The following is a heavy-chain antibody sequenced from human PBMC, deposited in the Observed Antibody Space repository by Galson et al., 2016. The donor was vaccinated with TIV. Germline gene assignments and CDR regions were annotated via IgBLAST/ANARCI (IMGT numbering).Heavy chain of an antibody. CDR3: AKVPSSGFSYYYGIDV. D-gene: IGHD6-19*01. CDR1: GFTFSTYE. V-gene: IGHV3-48*03. Sequence: SLRLSCAVSGFTFSTYEMNWVRQAPGKGLEWVSYISRSGATIFYADSVKGRFTISRDNSKKMLYLQLNSLRAEDTAVYYCAKVPSSGFSYYYGIDVWGQGTTVTVA. CDR2: ISRSGATI. J-gene: IGHJ6*02.